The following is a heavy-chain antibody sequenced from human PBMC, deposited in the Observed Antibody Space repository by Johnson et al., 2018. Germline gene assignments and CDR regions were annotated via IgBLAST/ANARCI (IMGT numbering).Heavy chain of an antibody. CDR1: GFTFINYD. J-gene: IGHJ3*02. CDR3: ARDFIPDAFDI. Sequence: QVQLVQSGGGVVQPGRSLRLSCATSGFTFINYDMHWVRQAPGKGLEWVALLRYDGTYEYYADSVKGRFTVSRDNSKNTLYLQMNSLRAEDTAVYYCARDFIPDAFDIWGQGTVVSVSS. D-gene: IGHD2-2*02. CDR2: LRYDGTYE. V-gene: IGHV3-33*01.